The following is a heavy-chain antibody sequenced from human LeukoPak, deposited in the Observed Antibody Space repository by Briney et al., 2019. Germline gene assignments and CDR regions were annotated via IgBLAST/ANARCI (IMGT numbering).Heavy chain of an antibody. CDR1: GFTFSNYG. D-gene: IGHD2-8*01. CDR2: IRYDGSNK. Sequence: GGSLRLSCAASGFTFSNYGMHWVRQAPGKGLEWVAFIRYDGSNKYYADSVKGRFTISRDNSKNTLYLQMNSLRAEDTAVYYCGGSNGGGLYYYYYYMDVWGKGTTVTVSS. V-gene: IGHV3-30*02. CDR3: GGSNGGGLYYYYYYMDV. J-gene: IGHJ6*03.